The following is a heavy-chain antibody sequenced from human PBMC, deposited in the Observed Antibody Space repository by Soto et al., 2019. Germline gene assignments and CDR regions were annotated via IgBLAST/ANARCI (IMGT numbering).Heavy chain of an antibody. CDR2: IHSGGTT. J-gene: IGHJ4*02. Sequence: QVQLQEPGPRLVEPSHTLSLTCTVSGASISNGYYSWSWIRQSPGTGLEWIGHIHSGGTTYSHPSIKSRLTISVDMSKNQFSRKLSSLTAADTAVYYCAGGPGGDKVDYGGQGTRVTVSS. D-gene: IGHD2-21*02. CDR1: GASISNGYYS. V-gene: IGHV4-30-4*01. CDR3: AGGPGGDKVDY.